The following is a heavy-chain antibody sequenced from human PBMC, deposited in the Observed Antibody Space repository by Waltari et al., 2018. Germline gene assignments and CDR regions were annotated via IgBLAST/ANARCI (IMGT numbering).Heavy chain of an antibody. CDR1: GVTVKDYA. J-gene: IGHJ4*02. CDR2: IYWNSDRI. Sequence: EVKLVGSGGGLVQPGGSLRLSCAATGVTVKDYAWHWVRQVPGKGLEWVSGIYWNSDRIDYAESVKGRFTISRDNAKNSLYLQMNSLRLEDTAFYYCTKDILAGGLDYWSQGTLVTVSS. CDR3: TKDILAGGLDY. V-gene: IGHV3-9*01. D-gene: IGHD2-15*01.